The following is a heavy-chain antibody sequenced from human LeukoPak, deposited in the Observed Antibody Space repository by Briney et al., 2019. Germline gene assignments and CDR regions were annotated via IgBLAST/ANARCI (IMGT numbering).Heavy chain of an antibody. CDR1: GYSISSAYY. J-gene: IGHJ4*02. CDR3: ASGGSSGYSDY. V-gene: IGHV4-38-2*02. Sequence: SETLSLTCTVSGYSISSAYYWGWIRQPPGKGLEWIGSIYHSGSTYYNPSLKSRVTISVDTSKNQFSLKLSSVTAADTAVYYCASGGSSGYSDYWGQGTLVTVSS. CDR2: IYHSGST. D-gene: IGHD3-22*01.